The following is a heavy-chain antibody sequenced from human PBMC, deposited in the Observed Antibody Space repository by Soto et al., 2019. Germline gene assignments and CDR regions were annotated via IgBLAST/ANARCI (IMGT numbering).Heavy chain of an antibody. CDR1: GYTFTSYA. CDR2: INAGNGNT. CDR3: ARVGVQRLVVPAAIRAFDI. Sequence: ASVKVSCKASGYTFTSYAMHCVRQAPRPRPEWMGWINAGNGNTKYSQKFQGRVTITRDTSASTAYMELSSLRSEDTAVYYCARVGVQRLVVPAAIRAFDIWGQGTMVTVSS. J-gene: IGHJ3*02. V-gene: IGHV1-3*01. D-gene: IGHD2-2*01.